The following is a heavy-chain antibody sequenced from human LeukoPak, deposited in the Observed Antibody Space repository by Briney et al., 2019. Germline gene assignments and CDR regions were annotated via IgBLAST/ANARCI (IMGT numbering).Heavy chain of an antibody. D-gene: IGHD2-2*01. CDR3: ARALGYQPPFDY. CDR1: GGSFSGYY. V-gene: IGHV4-34*01. J-gene: IGHJ4*02. CDR2: INHSGST. Sequence: PSETLSLTCAVYGGSFSGYYWSWIRQPPGKGLEWIGEINHSGSTNYNPSLKSRVTIPVDTSKNQFSLKLSSVTAADTAVYYCARALGYQPPFDYWGQGTLVTVSS.